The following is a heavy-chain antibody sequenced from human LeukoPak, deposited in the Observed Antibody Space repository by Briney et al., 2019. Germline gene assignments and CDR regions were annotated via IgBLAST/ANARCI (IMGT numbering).Heavy chain of an antibody. J-gene: IGHJ4*02. V-gene: IGHV3-48*03. CDR1: GFIFSGYE. CDR3: ARRFDS. CDR2: ISKSGTEI. Sequence: GGSLRLSCAVSGFIFSGYEMNWVRQAPGKGLECVSYISKSGTEIYYADSVKGRFTISRDSAKSSLYLQMNSLREDDTDIYYCARRFDSWGQGTLVSVSS.